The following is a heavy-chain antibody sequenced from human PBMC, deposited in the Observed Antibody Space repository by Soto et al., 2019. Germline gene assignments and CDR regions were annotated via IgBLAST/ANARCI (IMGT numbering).Heavy chain of an antibody. V-gene: IGHV1-69*13. CDR2: IIPIFGTA. Sequence: ASVKVSCKASGGTFSSYAISWVRQAPGQGLEWMGGIIPIFGTANYAQKFQGRVTITADESTSTAYMELSSLRSEDTAVYYCARDPNQPLLMRAHYYYGMDVWGQGTTVTVSS. J-gene: IGHJ6*02. D-gene: IGHD2-21*02. CDR3: ARDPNQPLLMRAHYYYGMDV. CDR1: GGTFSSYA.